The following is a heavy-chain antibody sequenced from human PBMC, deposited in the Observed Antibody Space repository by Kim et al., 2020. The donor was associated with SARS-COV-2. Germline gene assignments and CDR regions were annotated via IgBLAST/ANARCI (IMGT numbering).Heavy chain of an antibody. J-gene: IGHJ4*02. D-gene: IGHD3-10*01. V-gene: IGHV3-49*04. CDR2: IRSKAYGGTT. CDR3: VFRGVSREY. Sequence: GGSLRLSCTASGFTFGDYAMSWVRQAPGKGLEWVGFIRSKAYGGTTEYAASVKGRFTISRDDSKSIAYLQMNSLKTEDTAVYYCVFRGVSREYWGQGTLVTVSS. CDR1: GFTFGDYA.